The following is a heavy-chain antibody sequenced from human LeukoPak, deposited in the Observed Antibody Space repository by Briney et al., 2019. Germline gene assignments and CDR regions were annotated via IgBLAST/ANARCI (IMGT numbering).Heavy chain of an antibody. J-gene: IGHJ5*02. CDR2: INPSGGST. D-gene: IGHD2-2*01. CDR1: GYTFTSYY. CDR3: ARDGGDIVVVPAAGGFDP. Sequence: ASVKVSCKASGYTFTSYYMHWVRQAPGQGLEWMGIINPSGGSTSYAQKFQGRVTMTRGTSTSTVYMELSSLRSEDTAVYYCARDGGDIVVVPAAGGFDPWGQGALVTVSS. V-gene: IGHV1-46*01.